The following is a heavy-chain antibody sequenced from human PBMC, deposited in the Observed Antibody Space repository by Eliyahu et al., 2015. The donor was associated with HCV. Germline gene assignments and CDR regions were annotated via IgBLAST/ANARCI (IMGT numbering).Heavy chain of an antibody. CDR2: INAGNGNT. CDR1: GYTFTSYA. CDR3: ARGMTTVTPAFDY. D-gene: IGHD4-17*01. V-gene: IGHV1-3*01. Sequence: QVQLVQSGAEVKKPGASVKVSCKASGYTFTSYAMHWVRQAPGQRLEWMGWINAGNGNTKYSQKFQGRVTITRDTSASTAYMELSSLRSEDTAVYYCARGMTTVTPAFDYWGQGTLVTVSS. J-gene: IGHJ4*02.